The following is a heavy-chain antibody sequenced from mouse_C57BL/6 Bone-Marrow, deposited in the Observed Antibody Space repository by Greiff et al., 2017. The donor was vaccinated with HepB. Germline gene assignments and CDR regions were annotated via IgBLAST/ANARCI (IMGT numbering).Heavy chain of an antibody. CDR3: ARGLLRGFWYAMDY. Sequence: EVQLQQSGPVLVKPGASVKMSCKASGYTITDYYMNWVKQSHGKSLEWIGVINPYNGGTSYNQKFKGKATLTVDKSSSTAYMELNSLTSEDSAVYYCARGLLRGFWYAMDYWGQGTSVTVSS. CDR1: GYTITDYY. V-gene: IGHV1-19*01. D-gene: IGHD2-3*01. J-gene: IGHJ4*01. CDR2: INPYNGGT.